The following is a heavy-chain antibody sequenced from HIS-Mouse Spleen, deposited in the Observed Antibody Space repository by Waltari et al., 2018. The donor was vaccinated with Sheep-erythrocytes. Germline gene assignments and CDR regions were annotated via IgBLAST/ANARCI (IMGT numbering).Heavy chain of an antibody. J-gene: IGHJ1*01. CDR1: GSPFTGYY. CDR3: ARDRGGAFDI. V-gene: IGHV1-2*02. CDR2: INPNSGGT. Sequence: QVQLVQSGAEVTKPGASVKVSCTPSGSPFTGYYMHWVRQAPGQGLEWMGWINPNSGGTNDAQKFQGRVTMTRDTSISTAYMELSRLRSDDTAVYYCARDRGGAFDIWGQGTLVTVSS. D-gene: IGHD3-10*01.